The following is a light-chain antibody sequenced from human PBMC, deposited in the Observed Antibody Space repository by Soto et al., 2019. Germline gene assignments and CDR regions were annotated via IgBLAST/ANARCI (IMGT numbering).Light chain of an antibody. CDR1: QSVSSY. V-gene: IGKV3-11*01. CDR2: DAS. Sequence: EIVLTQSPATLSLSPGERATLSCRASQSVSSYLAWYQQKPGQAPRLLIYDASNRATGIPARFSGSGSGTDFTLTISSLEPEDFAVYYCQQRSNWEITFGQGTRRRL. J-gene: IGKJ5*01. CDR3: QQRSNWEIT.